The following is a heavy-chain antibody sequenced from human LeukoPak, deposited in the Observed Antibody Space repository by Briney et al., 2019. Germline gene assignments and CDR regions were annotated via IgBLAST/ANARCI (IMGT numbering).Heavy chain of an antibody. CDR1: GFIFSSYT. Sequence: KPGGSLRLSCAASGFIFSSYTMNWVRQAPGKGPEWVSSISSGGGHTFYADSVRGRFTISRDDANNSLYLQMNSLRDEDTAVYYCTRDLSIAVAGIDYWGQGTLVTVSS. V-gene: IGHV3-21*01. D-gene: IGHD6-19*01. J-gene: IGHJ4*02. CDR3: TRDLSIAVAGIDY. CDR2: ISSGGGHT.